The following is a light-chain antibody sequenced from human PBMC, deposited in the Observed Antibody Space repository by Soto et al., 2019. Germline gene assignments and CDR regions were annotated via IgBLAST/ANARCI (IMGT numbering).Light chain of an antibody. CDR1: QTISSW. CDR3: QQSYSRPLT. V-gene: IGKV1-39*01. CDR2: GAS. Sequence: DIQMTHSPSTLSSSLGDIVTITCRASQTISSWLAWYQQKPGKAPKFLIYGASDLQRGVPSRFSGSGSGTDFTLTINSLQPEDFATYYRQQSYSRPLTFGPGTKVDN. J-gene: IGKJ3*01.